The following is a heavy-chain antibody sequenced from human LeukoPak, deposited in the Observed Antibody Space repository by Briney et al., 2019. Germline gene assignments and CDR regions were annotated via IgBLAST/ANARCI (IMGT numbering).Heavy chain of an antibody. Sequence: GRSLRLSCAASGFTFSGYGMHWVRQAPGKGLEWVAVIPYDGHNEYYADSVKGRFTISRDNSKNTVYVQMNSLRAEDTAVYYCAKGVGYGGMDVWGQGTTVTVSS. J-gene: IGHJ6*02. CDR3: AKGVGYGGMDV. CDR1: GFTFSGYG. D-gene: IGHD2-8*01. V-gene: IGHV3-30*18. CDR2: IPYDGHNE.